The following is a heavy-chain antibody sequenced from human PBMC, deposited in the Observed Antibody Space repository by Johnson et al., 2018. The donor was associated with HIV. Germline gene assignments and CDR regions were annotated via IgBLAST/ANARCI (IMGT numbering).Heavy chain of an antibody. V-gene: IGHV3-30*04. J-gene: IGHJ3*02. CDR2: ISYDGSNK. CDR1: GFTFSSYA. D-gene: IGHD1-20*01. CDR3: ARDTVTGSPAFDI. Sequence: QVQLVESGGGVVQPGRSLRLSCAASGFTFSSYAMHWVRQAPGKGLEWVAVISYDGSNKYYAASVKGRFTISRDNSKNTLYLQMNSLRAEDTAVYYCARDTVTGSPAFDIWGQGTMVTVSS.